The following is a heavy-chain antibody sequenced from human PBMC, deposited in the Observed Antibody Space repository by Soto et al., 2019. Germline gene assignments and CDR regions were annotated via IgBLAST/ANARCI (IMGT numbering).Heavy chain of an antibody. CDR1: GGSFSGYY. CDR2: INHSGST. D-gene: IGHD6-6*01. J-gene: IGHJ6*02. V-gene: IGHV4-34*01. CDR3: ARGHRVGIAARYYGMDV. Sequence: PSETLSLTCAVYGGSFSGYYWSWIRQPPGKGLEWIGEINHSGSTNYNPSLKSRVTISVDTSKNQFSLKLSSVTAADTAVYYCARGHRVGIAARYYGMDVWGQGTTVTVSS.